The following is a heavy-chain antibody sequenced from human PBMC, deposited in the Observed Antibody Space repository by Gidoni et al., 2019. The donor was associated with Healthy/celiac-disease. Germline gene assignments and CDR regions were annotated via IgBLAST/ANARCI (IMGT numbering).Heavy chain of an antibody. V-gene: IGHV3-30*18. CDR1: GFTFSSYG. CDR3: AKEQSLMDAFDI. D-gene: IGHD2-8*01. J-gene: IGHJ3*02. CDR2: ISYDGSNK. Sequence: CPASGFTFSSYGMHWVRQAPGKGLAWVAVISYDGSNKYDADSVKGRFTISRDNSKNTLYLQMKSLRAEDTAVYYCAKEQSLMDAFDIWGQGTMVNVSS.